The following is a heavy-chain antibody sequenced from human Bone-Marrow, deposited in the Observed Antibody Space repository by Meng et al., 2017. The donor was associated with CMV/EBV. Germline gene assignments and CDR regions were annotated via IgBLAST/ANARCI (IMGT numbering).Heavy chain of an antibody. J-gene: IGHJ6*02. CDR2: IIPIFGTA. CDR3: AVTMVVTPGGHIYYYYGMDV. Sequence: SVKVSCKASGGTFSSYAISWVRQAPGQGLEWMGGIIPIFGTANYAQKFQGRVTITTDESTSTAYMELSSLRSEDTAVYYCAVTMVVTPGGHIYYYYGMDVWGQGTTVTASS. CDR1: GGTFSSYA. D-gene: IGHD4-23*01. V-gene: IGHV1-69*05.